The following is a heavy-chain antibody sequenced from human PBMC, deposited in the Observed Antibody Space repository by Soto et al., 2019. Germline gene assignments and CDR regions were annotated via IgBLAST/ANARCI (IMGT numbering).Heavy chain of an antibody. D-gene: IGHD3-10*01. CDR2: IYYSGST. V-gene: IGHV4-30-4*01. CDR3: ARDFYGSGSYYNYSYYYGMDV. J-gene: IGHJ6*02. CDR1: GGSISSGDYY. Sequence: QVQLQESGPGLVKPSQTLSLTCTVSGGSISSGDYYWSWIRQPPGKGLERIGYIYYSGSTYYNPSLKSRVTISVDTSKNQFSLKLSSVTAADTAVYYCARDFYGSGSYYNYSYYYGMDVWGQGTTVTVSS.